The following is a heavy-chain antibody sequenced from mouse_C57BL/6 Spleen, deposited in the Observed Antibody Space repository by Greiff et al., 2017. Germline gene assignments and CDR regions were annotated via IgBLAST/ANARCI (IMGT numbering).Heavy chain of an antibody. V-gene: IGHV1-26*01. CDR3: ARRILRAMDY. D-gene: IGHD1-1*01. Sequence: EVQLQQSGPELVQPGASVKLSCKASGYTFTDSYMNWVKQSPGTSLEWIGYINPSNGGTGYKQKFKGEATLTVDKASSTAYMELRSLTSEDSAVYYCARRILRAMDYRGQGATVTVAT. CDR2: INPSNGGT. J-gene: IGHJ4*01. CDR1: GYTFTDSY.